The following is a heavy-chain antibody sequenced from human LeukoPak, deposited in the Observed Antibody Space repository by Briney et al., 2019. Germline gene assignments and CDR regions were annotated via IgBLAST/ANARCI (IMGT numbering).Heavy chain of an antibody. CDR3: AKVAGGYYYYYMDV. CDR2: IRYDGSNK. CDR1: GFTFSSYG. Sequence: GGSLRLSCAASGFTFSSYGMHWVRQAPGKGLEWVAFIRYDGSNKYYADSVKGRFTISRDNSKNTLYLQMNSLRAEDTAVYYCAKVAGGYYYYYMDVRGKGTTVTISS. D-gene: IGHD6-13*01. V-gene: IGHV3-30*02. J-gene: IGHJ6*03.